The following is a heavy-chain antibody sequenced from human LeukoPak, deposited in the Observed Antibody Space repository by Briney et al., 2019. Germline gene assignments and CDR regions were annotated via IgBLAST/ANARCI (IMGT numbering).Heavy chain of an antibody. D-gene: IGHD5-18*01. J-gene: IGHJ4*02. CDR3: GKTTVGYSSGQKPAWPVDY. CDR2: IFGSGGSP. CDR1: GFTFGSHA. V-gene: IGHV3-23*01. Sequence: GGSLRLSCEASGFTFGSHAMYWVRQAPGKGPGWVAGIFGSGGSPHYADPVKGRFTISRDNSRNTVYLQINSLRAEDTAVYYCGKTTVGYSSGQKPAWPVDYWGQGTLVTVSS.